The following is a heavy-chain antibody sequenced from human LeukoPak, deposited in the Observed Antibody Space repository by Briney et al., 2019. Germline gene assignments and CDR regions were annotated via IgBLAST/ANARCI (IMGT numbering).Heavy chain of an antibody. CDR2: VKSKTDGETT. CDR3: TTNAGSYGIDV. Sequence: GGTLRLSCAASGFTFTNVWMSWVRQAPGKGLEWVGRVKSKTDGETTDYAAPVKDRFTVSRDDSKDTLYLQMTSLKAEDTAIYYCTTNAGSYGIDVWGQGTMVTVSS. D-gene: IGHD1-26*01. V-gene: IGHV3-15*01. J-gene: IGHJ3*01. CDR1: GFTFTNVW.